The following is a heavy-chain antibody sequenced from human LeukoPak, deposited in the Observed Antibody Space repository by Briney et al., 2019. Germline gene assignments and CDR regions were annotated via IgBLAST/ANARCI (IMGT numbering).Heavy chain of an antibody. J-gene: IGHJ4*02. Sequence: GGSLRLSCAASGFPFSTYAMNWVRLAPGRGLEWVSSIRGTGGDTYYADSVKGRFIISRDNSKNTLYLQMNSLRAEDTAVYYCAKSSWFDSFDYWGQGTLVTVSS. D-gene: IGHD3-10*01. CDR3: AKSSWFDSFDY. CDR2: IRGTGGDT. V-gene: IGHV3-23*01. CDR1: GFPFSTYA.